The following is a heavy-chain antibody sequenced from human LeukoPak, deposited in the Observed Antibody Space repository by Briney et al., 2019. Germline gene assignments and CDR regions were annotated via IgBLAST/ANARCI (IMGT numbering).Heavy chain of an antibody. D-gene: IGHD5-12*01. V-gene: IGHV1-69*05. CDR1: GGTFSSYA. CDR3: GIGGYDTYFDY. CDR2: IIPIFGTA. J-gene: IGHJ4*02. Sequence: SVKVSCKASGGTFSSYAISWVRQAPGQGLEWMGGIIPIFGTANYAQKFQGRVTITTDESTSTAYMELSSLRSEDTAVYYCGIGGYDTYFDYWGQGTLVTVSS.